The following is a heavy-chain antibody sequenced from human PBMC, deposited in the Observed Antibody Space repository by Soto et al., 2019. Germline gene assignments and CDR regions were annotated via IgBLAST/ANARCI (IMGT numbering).Heavy chain of an antibody. CDR2: ISGSGGST. D-gene: IGHD4-4*01. J-gene: IGHJ4*02. CDR1: GFTFSSYA. V-gene: IGHV3-23*01. CDR3: AKVKGPYTTSPLFDY. Sequence: SLRLSCAASGFTFSSYAMSWVRQAPGKGLEWVSAISGSGGSTYYADSVKGRFTISRDNSKNTLYLQMNSLRAEDTAVYYCAKVKGPYTTSPLFDYWGQGTLVTVSS.